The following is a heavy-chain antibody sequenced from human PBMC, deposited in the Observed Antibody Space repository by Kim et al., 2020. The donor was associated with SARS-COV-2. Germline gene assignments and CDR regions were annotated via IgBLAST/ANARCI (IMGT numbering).Heavy chain of an antibody. J-gene: IGHJ4*02. V-gene: IGHV4-34*01. D-gene: IGHD4-17*01. CDR3: ARDLGDYADY. CDR2: INHSGRT. CDR1: GGSFSGYY. Sequence: SETLSLTCGVYGGSFSGYYWSWIRQAPGKGLEWIGEINHSGRTNYNPSLKSRVSISVDTSKNPFSLQLTSVTAADTAVYYCARDLGDYADYWGQGTLVTVSS.